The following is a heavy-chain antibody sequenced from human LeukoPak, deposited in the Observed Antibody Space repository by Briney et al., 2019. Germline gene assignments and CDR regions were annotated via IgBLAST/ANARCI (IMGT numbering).Heavy chain of an antibody. J-gene: IGHJ4*02. V-gene: IGHV3-30-3*01. CDR2: ISYDGSNK. D-gene: IGHD2-15*01. Sequence: GGSLRLSCAASGFTFSSYAMHWVRQAPGRGLEWVAVISYDGSNKYYADSVKGRFTISRDNSKNTLYLRMNSLRAEDTAVYYCAREGFSYSSSFDYWGQGTLVTVSS. CDR3: AREGFSYSSSFDY. CDR1: GFTFSSYA.